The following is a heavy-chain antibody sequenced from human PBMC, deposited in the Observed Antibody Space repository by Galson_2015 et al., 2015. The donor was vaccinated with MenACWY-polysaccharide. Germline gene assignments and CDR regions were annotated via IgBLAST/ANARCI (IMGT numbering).Heavy chain of an antibody. D-gene: IGHD3-16*01. V-gene: IGHV3-11*01. Sequence: SLRLSCAASGFTFSDYYMSWIRQAPGKGLEWVSYISSSGSTIYYADSVKGRFTISRDNAKNSLYLQMNSLRAEDTAVYYCAREPLADYDQYYFDYWGQGTLVTVSS. CDR2: ISSSGSTI. CDR1: GFTFSDYY. CDR3: AREPLADYDQYYFDY. J-gene: IGHJ4*02.